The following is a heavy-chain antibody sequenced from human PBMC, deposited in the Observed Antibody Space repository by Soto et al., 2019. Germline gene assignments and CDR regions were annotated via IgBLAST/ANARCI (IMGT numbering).Heavy chain of an antibody. CDR2: ISGSGEST. CDR3: AKDEGAYDPLRFDF. V-gene: IGHV3-23*01. J-gene: IGHJ4*02. Sequence: ESGGGLVQPGGSLRLSCAASGFTFSSYAVSWVRQAPGKGLEWVSGISGSGESTYYADSVKGRFTISRDNSKNTLFMQMNSLRAEDTAVYYCAKDEGAYDPLRFDFWGQGTMVTVSS. D-gene: IGHD3-3*01. CDR1: GFTFSSYA.